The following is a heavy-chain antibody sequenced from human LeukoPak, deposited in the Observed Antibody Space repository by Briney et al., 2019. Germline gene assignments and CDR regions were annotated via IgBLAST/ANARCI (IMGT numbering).Heavy chain of an antibody. CDR2: ISYDGSNK. Sequence: GGSLRLSCAASGFTFSSYGMPWVRQAPGKGLEWVAVISYDGSNKYYADSVKGRFTISRDNSKNTLYLQMNSLKTEDTAVYYCTRRGSSYYFDYWGQGTLVTVSS. CDR3: TRRGSSYYFDY. J-gene: IGHJ4*02. V-gene: IGHV3-30*03. D-gene: IGHD1-26*01. CDR1: GFTFSSYG.